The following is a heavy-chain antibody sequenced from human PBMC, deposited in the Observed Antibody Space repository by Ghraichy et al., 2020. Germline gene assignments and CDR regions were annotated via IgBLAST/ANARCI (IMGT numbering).Heavy chain of an antibody. CDR1: GFTFSVYG. J-gene: IGHJ6*02. V-gene: IGHV3-30*18. CDR3: AKGTVDPEYYYYGMDV. D-gene: IGHD1-14*01. CDR2: ISFDGSNK. Sequence: LSLTCAASGFTFSVYGMHWVRQAPGKGLEWVAVISFDGSNKHYVDSVKGRFTISRDNSKNTLYLQLNSLRAEDTAVYYCAKGTVDPEYYYYGMDVWGQGTTVTVSS.